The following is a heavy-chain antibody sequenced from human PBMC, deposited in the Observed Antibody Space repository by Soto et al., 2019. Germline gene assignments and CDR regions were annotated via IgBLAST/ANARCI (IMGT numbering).Heavy chain of an antibody. J-gene: IGHJ4*02. CDR3: ASLIIVATIDY. Sequence: QLQLQESGPGLVKPSETLSLTCTVSGGSISSSSYYWGWIRQPPGKGLEWIGRIYYSGSTYYNPSLKSRVTISVDTSKNQFSLKLSSVTAADTAVYYCASLIIVATIDYWGQGTLVTVSS. CDR2: IYYSGST. D-gene: IGHD5-12*01. CDR1: GGSISSSSYY. V-gene: IGHV4-39*01.